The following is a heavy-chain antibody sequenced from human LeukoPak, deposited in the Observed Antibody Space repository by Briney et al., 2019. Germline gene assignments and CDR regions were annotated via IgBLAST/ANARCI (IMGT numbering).Heavy chain of an antibody. J-gene: IGHJ4*02. V-gene: IGHV3-64*01. CDR3: AREIKYYYGSGSYVDY. CDR1: GFTFSSYA. Sequence: GGSLRLSCAASGFTFSSYAMHWVRQAPGKGLEYVSAISSNGGSTYYANSVKGRFTISRDNSKNTLYLQMGSLRSEDTAVYYCAREIKYYYGSGSYVDYWGQGTLVTVSS. D-gene: IGHD3-10*01. CDR2: ISSNGGST.